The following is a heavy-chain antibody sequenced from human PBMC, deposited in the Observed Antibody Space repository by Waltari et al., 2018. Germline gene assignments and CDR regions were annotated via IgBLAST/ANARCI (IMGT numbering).Heavy chain of an antibody. V-gene: IGHV4-39*07. Sequence: QLQLQESGPGLVKPSETLSLTCTVSGGSISSSSYYWGWIRQPPGKGLEWIGSIYYSGSTDDNPSLKGRVTISVEKSKNQFSLKRSSVTAADTAVYYCARPVGATTLGYYMDVWGKGTTVTVSS. CDR1: GGSISSSSYY. D-gene: IGHD1-26*01. J-gene: IGHJ6*03. CDR2: IYYSGST. CDR3: ARPVGATTLGYYMDV.